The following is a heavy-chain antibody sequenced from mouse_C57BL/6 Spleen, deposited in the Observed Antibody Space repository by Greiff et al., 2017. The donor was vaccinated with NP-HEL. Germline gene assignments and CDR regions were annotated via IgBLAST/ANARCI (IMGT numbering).Heavy chain of an antibody. CDR3: ARGDSNYWYFDV. V-gene: IGHV5-15*01. CDR1: GFTFSDYG. D-gene: IGHD2-5*01. J-gene: IGHJ1*03. Sequence: EVMLVESGGGLVQPGGSLKLSCAASGFTFSDYGMAWVRQAPRKGPEWVAFISNLAYSIYYADTVTGRFTISRENAKNTLYLEMSSLRSEDTAMYCCARGDSNYWYFDVWGTGTTVTVSS. CDR2: ISNLAYSI.